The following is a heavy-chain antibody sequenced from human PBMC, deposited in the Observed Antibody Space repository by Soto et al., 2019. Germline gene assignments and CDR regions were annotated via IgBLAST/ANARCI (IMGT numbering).Heavy chain of an antibody. CDR1: GYTFTGYY. D-gene: IGHD6-13*01. CDR3: ARDAAAGLNDY. V-gene: IGHV1-2*02. J-gene: IGHJ4*02. CDR2: INPNSGGT. Sequence: VASVKVSCKASGYTFTGYYMHWVRQAPGQGLEWMGWINPNSGGTKYAQKFQGRVTMTTDTSTSTAYMEVRSLRSDDTAVYYCARDAAAGLNDYWGQGTLVTVSS.